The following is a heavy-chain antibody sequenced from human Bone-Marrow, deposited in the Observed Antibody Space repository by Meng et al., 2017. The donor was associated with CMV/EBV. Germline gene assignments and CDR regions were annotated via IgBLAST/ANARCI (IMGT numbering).Heavy chain of an antibody. J-gene: IGHJ4*02. V-gene: IGHV3-21*02. D-gene: IGHD3-16*01. Sequence: VQLGESGGGLVKPGVSLGLSCAASGFNFSSYSRNWARQAPGKGLEWVSSISSSSSYIYYADSVKGRFTISRDNAKNSLYLQMNSLRAEDTAVYYCARSHLGFAGYWGQGTLVTVSS. CDR2: ISSSSSYI. CDR3: ARSHLGFAGY. CDR1: GFNFSSYS.